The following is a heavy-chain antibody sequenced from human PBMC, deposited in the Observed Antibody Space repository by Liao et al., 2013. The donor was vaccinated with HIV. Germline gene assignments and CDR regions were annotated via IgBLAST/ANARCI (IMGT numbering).Heavy chain of an antibody. J-gene: IGHJ5*02. CDR2: SHYSGST. V-gene: IGHV4-59*01. CDR3: ATGWGWFDP. Sequence: QLQLQESGPGLVKPSETLSLTCTVSGGSISSYYWSWIRQPPGKGLEWIGYSHYSGSTNYNPSLKSRVTISGDTSKNRFSLKLSSVTAADTAVYYCATGWGWFDPWGQGTLVTVSS. D-gene: IGHD7-27*01. CDR1: GGSISSYY.